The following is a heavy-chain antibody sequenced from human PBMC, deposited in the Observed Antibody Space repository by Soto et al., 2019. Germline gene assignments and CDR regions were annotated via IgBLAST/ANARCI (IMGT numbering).Heavy chain of an antibody. J-gene: IGHJ3*02. CDR2: IYYSGST. CDR1: GGSISSGGYS. V-gene: IGHV4-31*03. D-gene: IGHD2-8*01. CDR3: ACASTCHRGVFYI. Sequence: TLSLNCTVSGGSISSGGYSWNWIRLHPGKGLEWIGYIYYSGSTYYKPSLKSRVTISVDTSKNQLSLKLSSVTAADTAVYYCACASTCHRGVFYISRQGT.